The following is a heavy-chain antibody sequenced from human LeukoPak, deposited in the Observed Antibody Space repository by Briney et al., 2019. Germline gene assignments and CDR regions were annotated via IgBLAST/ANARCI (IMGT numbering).Heavy chain of an antibody. CDR1: GGSFSGYY. CDR2: INHSGSP. V-gene: IGHV4-34*01. J-gene: IGHJ5*02. D-gene: IGHD2-2*01. Sequence: SETLSLTCAVYGGSFSGYYWSWIRQPPGKGLEWIGEINHSGSPNYNPSLKSRVTISVDTSKNQFSLKLSSVTAADTAVYYCARRGGYCSSTSCLYRFDPWGQGTLVTVSS. CDR3: ARRGGYCSSTSCLYRFDP.